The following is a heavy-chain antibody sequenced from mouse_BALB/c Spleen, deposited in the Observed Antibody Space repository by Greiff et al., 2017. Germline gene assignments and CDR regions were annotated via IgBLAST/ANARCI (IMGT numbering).Heavy chain of an antibody. J-gene: IGHJ3*01. CDR2: INPSSGYT. D-gene: IGHD2-1*01. CDR1: GYTFTSYT. V-gene: IGHV1-4*02. Sequence: QVQLKESAAELARPGASGKMSCKASGYTFTSYTMHWVKQRPGQGLEWIGYINPSSGYTEYNQKFKDKTTLTADKSSSTAYMQLSSLTSEDSAVYYCARSGRDYGNFFAYWGQGTLVTVSA. CDR3: ARSGRDYGNFFAY.